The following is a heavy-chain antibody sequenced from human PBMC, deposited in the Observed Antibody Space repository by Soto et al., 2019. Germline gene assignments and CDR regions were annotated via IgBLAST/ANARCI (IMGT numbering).Heavy chain of an antibody. Sequence: GGSLRLSCVASGFIFSYYAMHWARQSPGKGLEWVALISPAGTNQYYADSAKGRFTISRDNSKNTLYLQMNSLRPEDTGLYYCARENSRISPRLFQHWGHGTLVTAPQ. CDR1: GFIFSYYA. J-gene: IGHJ1*01. CDR3: ARENSRISPRLFQH. D-gene: IGHD6-6*01. CDR2: ISPAGTNQ. V-gene: IGHV3-30-3*01.